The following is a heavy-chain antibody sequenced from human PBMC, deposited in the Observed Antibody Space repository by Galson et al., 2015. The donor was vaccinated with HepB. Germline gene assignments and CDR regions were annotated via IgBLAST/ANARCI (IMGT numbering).Heavy chain of an antibody. V-gene: IGHV3-30*03. Sequence: SLRLSCAASGFTFSSYGMHWVRQAPGKGLEWVAVISYDGSNKYYADSVKGRFTISRDNSKNTLYLQMNSLRAEDTAVYYCARDREGPNYGINFDYWGQGTLVTVSS. D-gene: IGHD1-7*01. J-gene: IGHJ4*02. CDR1: GFTFSSYG. CDR3: ARDREGPNYGINFDY. CDR2: ISYDGSNK.